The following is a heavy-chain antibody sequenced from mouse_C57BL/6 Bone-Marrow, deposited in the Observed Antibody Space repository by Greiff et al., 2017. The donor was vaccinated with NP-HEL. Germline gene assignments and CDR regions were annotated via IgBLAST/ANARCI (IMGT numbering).Heavy chain of an antibody. D-gene: IGHD1-1*01. V-gene: IGHV5-6*01. Sequence: EVQLMESGGDLVKPGGSLKLSCAASGFTFSSYGMSWVRQTPDKRLEWVATISSGGSYTYYPDSVKGRFTISRDNAKNTLYLQMSRLKSEDSALYYCARRCDYYGSSDWYFDVWGTGTTVTVAS. CDR3: ARRCDYYGSSDWYFDV. J-gene: IGHJ1*03. CDR1: GFTFSSYG. CDR2: ISSGGSYT.